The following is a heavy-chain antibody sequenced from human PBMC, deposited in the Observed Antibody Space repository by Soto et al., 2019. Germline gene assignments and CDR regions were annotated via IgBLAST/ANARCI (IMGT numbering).Heavy chain of an antibody. Sequence: SETLSLTCTVSGGSVSSGSYYWSWIRQPPGKGLEWIGYIYYSGSTNYNPSLKSRVTISVDTSKNQFSLKLSSVTAADTAVYCCARDSSGYYYERGPFDYWGQGTLVTVSS. CDR2: IYYSGST. V-gene: IGHV4-61*01. CDR1: GGSVSSGSYY. D-gene: IGHD3-22*01. J-gene: IGHJ4*02. CDR3: ARDSSGYYYERGPFDY.